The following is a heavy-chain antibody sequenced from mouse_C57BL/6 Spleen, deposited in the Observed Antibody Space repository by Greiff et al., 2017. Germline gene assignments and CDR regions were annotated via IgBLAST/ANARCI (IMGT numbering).Heavy chain of an antibody. CDR3: TRDRTTVYFDY. CDR1: GFTFSSYA. D-gene: IGHD1-1*01. CDR2: ISSGGDYI. J-gene: IGHJ2*01. V-gene: IGHV5-9-1*02. Sequence: EVKLVESGEGLVKPGGSLKLSCAASGFTFSSYAMSWVRQTPEKRLEWVAYISSGGDYIYYADTVKGRFTISRDNARNTLYLQMSSLKSEDTAMYYCTRDRTTVYFDYWGQGTTLTVSS.